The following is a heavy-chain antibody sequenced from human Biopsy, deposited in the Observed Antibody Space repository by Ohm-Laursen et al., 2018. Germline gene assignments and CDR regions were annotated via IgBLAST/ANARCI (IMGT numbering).Heavy chain of an antibody. CDR3: ARGRTEVAADTFDI. Sequence: SLRLSCAASGFTSSSYAMSWVRQSPGKGLEWVSSTNNNGGRTYYAGSVKGRFTIYRDSSKNTVYLQMSSLTAEDTAVYFCARGRTEVAADTFDIWGQGTMVTVSS. J-gene: IGHJ3*02. D-gene: IGHD2-15*01. CDR2: TNNNGGRT. CDR1: GFTSSSYA. V-gene: IGHV3-23*01.